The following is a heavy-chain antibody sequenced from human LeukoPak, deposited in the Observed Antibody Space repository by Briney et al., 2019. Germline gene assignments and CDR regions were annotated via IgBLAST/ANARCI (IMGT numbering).Heavy chain of an antibody. J-gene: IGHJ4*02. D-gene: IGHD1-26*01. CDR2: ITSGFTP. CDR1: GLTFSIYA. V-gene: IGHV3-23*01. CDR3: AKDYSDSRVGDIFFEY. Sequence: GGSLSLSCAASGLTFSIYAMSWFRQAPGKGLEWVSGITSGFTPHYADSVKGRFTISRDNSKNTFHLQMNSLRAEDTAVYYCAKDYSDSRVGDIFFEYWGQGTLVTVSS.